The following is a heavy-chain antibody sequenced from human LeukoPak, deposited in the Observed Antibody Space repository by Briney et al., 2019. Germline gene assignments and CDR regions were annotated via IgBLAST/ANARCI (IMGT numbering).Heavy chain of an antibody. Sequence: SVKVPCKASGGTFSSYAISWVRQAPGQGLEWMGGIIPIFGTANYAQKFQGRVTITADESTSTAYMELSSLRSEDTAVYYCARESAIVGATYFDYWGQGTLVTVSS. CDR1: GGTFSSYA. D-gene: IGHD1-26*01. CDR2: IIPIFGTA. J-gene: IGHJ4*02. V-gene: IGHV1-69*01. CDR3: ARESAIVGATYFDY.